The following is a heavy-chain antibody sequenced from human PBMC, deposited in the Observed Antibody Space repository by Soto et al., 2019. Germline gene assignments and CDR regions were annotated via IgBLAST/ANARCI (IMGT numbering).Heavy chain of an antibody. CDR1: GDTFTSYY. J-gene: IGHJ5*02. CDR3: ARSSGGNFGIIIEGSNWFDP. D-gene: IGHD3-3*01. CDR2: INPHGGST. Sequence: ASVKVSCKAPGDTFTSYYLNWVRQAPGQGLEWMGVINPHGGSTKYAQKFQGRITMTRDTSRSTVYMELSSLRSDDTAIYYCARSSGGNFGIIIEGSNWFDPWGQGTLVTV. V-gene: IGHV1-46*01.